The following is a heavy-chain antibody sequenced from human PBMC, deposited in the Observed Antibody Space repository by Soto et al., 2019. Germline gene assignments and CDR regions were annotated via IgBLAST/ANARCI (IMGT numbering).Heavy chain of an antibody. D-gene: IGHD2-15*01. CDR3: ARTVAAIGYFQH. CDR2: IIPIFGRA. CDR1: GGTFSSYA. V-gene: IGHV1-69*01. Sequence: QVQLVQSGAEVKKPGSSVKVSCKASGGTFSSYAISWVRQAPGQGHEWMGGIIPIFGRANYAKKFQGRVTITADESTSTAYMALSSLRSEDTAVYYCARTVAAIGYFQHWGQGTLVTVSS. J-gene: IGHJ1*01.